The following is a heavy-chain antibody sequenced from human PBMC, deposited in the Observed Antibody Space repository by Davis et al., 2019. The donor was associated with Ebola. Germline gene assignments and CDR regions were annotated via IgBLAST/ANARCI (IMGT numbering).Heavy chain of an antibody. CDR3: ARDIAVAGTIGFDY. D-gene: IGHD6-19*01. Sequence: GESLKISCVASGFTSSSYWMHWVRQAPGKGLVWVSLIKSDGSSTRYADSVKGRFTISRDNAKNTLYLQMNSLRPEDTAVYYCARDIAVAGTIGFDYWGQRTLVTVSS. CDR2: IKSDGSST. J-gene: IGHJ4*02. V-gene: IGHV3-74*01. CDR1: GFTSSSYW.